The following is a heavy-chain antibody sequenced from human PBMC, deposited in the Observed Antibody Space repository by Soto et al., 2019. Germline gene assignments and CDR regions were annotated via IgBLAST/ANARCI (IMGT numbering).Heavy chain of an antibody. D-gene: IGHD3-10*01. CDR1: GVSFNNNG. V-gene: IGHV1-69*01. J-gene: IGHJ6*02. Sequence: VQLVQSGAEVKKPGSSVKVSCKTSGVSFNNNGIGWVRQAPGHGLEKMGGVSPPFGTSNYARKFQGSISNTADASTGTVNMELRSLTSKYTAHYYCARVFCYGSGSYSRGGMDVWGQGATVTVSS. CDR3: ARVFCYGSGSYSRGGMDV. CDR2: VSPPFGTS.